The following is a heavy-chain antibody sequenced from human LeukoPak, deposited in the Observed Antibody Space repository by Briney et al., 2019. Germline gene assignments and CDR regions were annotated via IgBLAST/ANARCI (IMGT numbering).Heavy chain of an antibody. CDR1: GFTFSDYY. V-gene: IGHV3-11*06. CDR3: ARVRRVSVAGETPDY. CDR2: ISSSSSYT. D-gene: IGHD6-19*01. J-gene: IGHJ4*02. Sequence: GGSLRLSCAASGFTFSDYYMSRIRQAPGKGLEWVSYISSSSSYTNYADSVKGRFTISRDNAKNSLYLQMNSLRAEDTAVYYCARVRRVSVAGETPDYWGQGTLVTVSS.